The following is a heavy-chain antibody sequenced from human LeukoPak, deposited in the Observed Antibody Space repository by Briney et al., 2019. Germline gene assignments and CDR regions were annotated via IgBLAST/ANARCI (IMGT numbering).Heavy chain of an antibody. CDR1: GFTFDDYA. J-gene: IGHJ6*02. V-gene: IGHV3-43*02. CDR3: AKVRTYYSSSWSRRYYYYYGMDV. D-gene: IGHD6-13*01. CDR2: ISGDGGST. Sequence: GGSLRLSCAASGFTFDDYAMHWVRQAPGKGLEWVSLISGDGGSTYYADSVKGRFTISRDNSKNSLYLQMNSLRTEDTALYYCAKVRTYYSSSWSRRYYYYYGMDVWGQGTTVTVSS.